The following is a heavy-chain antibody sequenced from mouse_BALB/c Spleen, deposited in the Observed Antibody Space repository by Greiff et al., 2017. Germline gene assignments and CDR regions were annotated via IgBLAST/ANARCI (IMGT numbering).Heavy chain of an antibody. CDR1: GFTFSSFG. CDR3: ASPDAGSWFAY. Sequence: EVQVVESGGGLVQPGGSRKLSCAASGFTFSSFGMHWVRQAPEKGLEWVAYISSGSSTIYYADTVKGRFTISRDNPKNTLFLQMTSLRSEDTAMYYCASPDAGSWFAYWGQGTLVTVSA. J-gene: IGHJ3*01. V-gene: IGHV5-17*02. CDR2: ISSGSSTI.